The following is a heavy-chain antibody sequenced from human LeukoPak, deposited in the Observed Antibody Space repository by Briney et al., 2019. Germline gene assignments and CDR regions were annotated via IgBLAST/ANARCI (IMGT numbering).Heavy chain of an antibody. V-gene: IGHV1-8*02. CDR3: ASPMVRGAP. D-gene: IGHD3-10*01. Sequence: ASVKVSCKASGYSFTDYYIHWVRQAPGQGLEWMGWINPNSGNTGYARKFQGRVTMTRNTSISTAYMELSSLRSEDTAVYYCASPMVRGAPWGQGTLVTVSS. CDR2: INPNSGNT. J-gene: IGHJ5*02. CDR1: GYSFTDYY.